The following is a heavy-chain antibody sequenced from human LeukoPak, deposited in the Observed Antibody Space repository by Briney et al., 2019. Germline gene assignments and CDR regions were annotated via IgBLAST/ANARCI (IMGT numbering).Heavy chain of an antibody. J-gene: IGHJ4*02. D-gene: IGHD1-1*01. CDR2: SYSGGDT. CDR3: ARSPVLDRNDWSFAD. CDR1: GFTLSRNY. Sequence: GGPLRLSCAASGFTLSRNYMSWVRQAPGKGLESVSVSYSGGDTYYPDSVKGRFTVSRDNPKNTVYLQMNSLRAEDTAVYFCARSPVLDRNDWSFADWGQGTLVTVSS. V-gene: IGHV3-53*01.